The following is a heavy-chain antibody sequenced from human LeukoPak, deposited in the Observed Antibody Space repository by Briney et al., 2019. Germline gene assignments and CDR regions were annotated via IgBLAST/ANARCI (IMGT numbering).Heavy chain of an antibody. Sequence: GGSLRLSCAASGFTFDDYGMSWFRQAPGKGREWVSGINWNGGSTGYADSVKGRFTISRDNAKNSLYLQMNSLRAEDTALYHCARVGRAARRFPFDYWGQGTLVTVSS. CDR1: GFTFDDYG. J-gene: IGHJ4*02. CDR2: INWNGGST. D-gene: IGHD6-6*01. V-gene: IGHV3-20*01. CDR3: ARVGRAARRFPFDY.